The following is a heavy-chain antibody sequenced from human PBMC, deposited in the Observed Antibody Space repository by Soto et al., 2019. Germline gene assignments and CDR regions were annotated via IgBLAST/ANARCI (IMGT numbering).Heavy chain of an antibody. CDR2: IYYGGST. J-gene: IGHJ5*02. CDR1: GGSISSGGYY. D-gene: IGHD6-25*01. V-gene: IGHV4-31*03. Sequence: SETLSLTCTVSGGSISSGGYYWSWIRQHPGKGLEWIGYIYYGGSTYYNPSLKSRVTISVDTSKNQFSLKLSSVTAADTAVYYCARSGYSSAGFGVWFDPWGQGTLVTVS. CDR3: ARSGYSSAGFGVWFDP.